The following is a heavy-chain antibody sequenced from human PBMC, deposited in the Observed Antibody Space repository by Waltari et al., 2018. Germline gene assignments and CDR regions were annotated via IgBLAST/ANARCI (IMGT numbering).Heavy chain of an antibody. V-gene: IGHV4-38-2*01. CDR3: ARVTMVRGVIPFDY. CDR2: IYHSGST. J-gene: IGHJ4*02. Sequence: QVQLQESGPGLVKPSETLSLTCAVSGYSISSGYYWGWIRQPPGKGLEWIGSIYHSGSTYSNPSLKSRVTISVDTSKNQFSLKLSSVTAADTAVYYCARVTMVRGVIPFDYWGQGTLVTVSS. CDR1: GYSISSGYY. D-gene: IGHD3-10*01.